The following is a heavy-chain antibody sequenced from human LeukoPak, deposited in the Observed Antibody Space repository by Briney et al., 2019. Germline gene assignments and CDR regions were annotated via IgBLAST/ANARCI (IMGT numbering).Heavy chain of an antibody. V-gene: IGHV4-39*07. Sequence: SETLSLTCTVSGGSISSSSYYWGWIRQPPGKGLEWIGSIYYSGSTYYNPSLKSRVTISVDTSKNQFSLNLSSVTAADTAMYYCARGRSSMVRGYYYYYMDVWGKGTTVTISS. CDR2: IYYSGST. J-gene: IGHJ6*03. CDR1: GGSISSSSYY. D-gene: IGHD3-10*01. CDR3: ARGRSSMVRGYYYYYMDV.